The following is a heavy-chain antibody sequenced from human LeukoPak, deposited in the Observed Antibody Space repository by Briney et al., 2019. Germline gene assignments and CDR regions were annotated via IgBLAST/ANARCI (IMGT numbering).Heavy chain of an antibody. J-gene: IGHJ4*02. Sequence: AGGSLRLSCAASGFTFSSYAMNWVRQAPGKGLEWVSAISGSGGSTRYADSVRGWFTISRDNSMNTLSLQMNTLRAEDTAVYYCVKRLYQGQQWLVPGFDYWGQGTLVTVSS. CDR1: GFTFSSYA. CDR2: ISGSGGST. V-gene: IGHV3-23*01. CDR3: VKRLYQGQQWLVPGFDY. D-gene: IGHD6-19*01.